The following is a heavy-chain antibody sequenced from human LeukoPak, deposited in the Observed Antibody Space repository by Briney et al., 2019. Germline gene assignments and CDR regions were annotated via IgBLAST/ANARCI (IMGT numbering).Heavy chain of an antibody. CDR3: ARVVAAAKGGSYYYYYMDV. Sequence: ASVKVSCKASGYTFTSYGITWVRQAPGQGLEWMGWISAYNGNTNYAQKLQGRVTMTTDTSTSTAYMELRSLRSDDTAVYYCARVVAAAKGGSYYYYYMDVWGKGTTVTVSS. CDR1: GYTFTSYG. D-gene: IGHD6-13*01. V-gene: IGHV1-18*01. CDR2: ISAYNGNT. J-gene: IGHJ6*03.